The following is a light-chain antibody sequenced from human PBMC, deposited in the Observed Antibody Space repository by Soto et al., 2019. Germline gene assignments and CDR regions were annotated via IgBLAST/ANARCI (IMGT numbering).Light chain of an antibody. J-gene: IGLJ1*01. V-gene: IGLV2-23*01. CDR3: CSYAGSSTPYV. CDR2: EGS. Sequence: QPVLTQPASVSGSPRQSITISCTGTSSDVGSYNLVSWYQQHPGKAPKLMIYEGSKRPSGVSNRFSGSKSGNTASLTISGLQAEDEADYYCCSYAGSSTPYVFGTGTKVTVL. CDR1: SSDVGSYNL.